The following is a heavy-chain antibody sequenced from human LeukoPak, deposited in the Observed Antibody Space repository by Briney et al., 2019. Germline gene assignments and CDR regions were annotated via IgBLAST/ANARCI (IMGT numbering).Heavy chain of an antibody. CDR1: GFTVSSNY. Sequence: PGGSLRLSCAASGFTVSSNYMSWVRQAAGKGLEWVSVIYSGGSTYYADSVKGRFTISRDTSKNTLYLQMNSLRAEDTAVYYCARLLTPARTFSDWGQGTLVTVSS. CDR3: ARLLTPARTFSD. V-gene: IGHV3-66*02. J-gene: IGHJ4*02. CDR2: IYSGGST. D-gene: IGHD6-6*01.